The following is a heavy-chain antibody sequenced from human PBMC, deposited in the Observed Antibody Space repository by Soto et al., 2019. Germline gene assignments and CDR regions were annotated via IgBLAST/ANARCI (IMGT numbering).Heavy chain of an antibody. V-gene: IGHV4-31*03. CDR3: ASGDAVYYDSSGYLPY. Sequence: QVQLQESGPGLVKPSQTLSLTCTVSGGSISSGGYYWSWIRQHPGKGLEWIGYIYYSGSTYYNPSLKSRVTISVDTSKNQFSLKLSSVTAADTALYYCASGDAVYYDSSGYLPYWGQGTLVTVSS. CDR1: GGSISSGGYY. CDR2: IYYSGST. D-gene: IGHD3-22*01. J-gene: IGHJ4*02.